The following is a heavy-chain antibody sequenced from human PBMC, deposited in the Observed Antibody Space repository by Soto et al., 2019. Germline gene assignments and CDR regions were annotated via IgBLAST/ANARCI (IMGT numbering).Heavy chain of an antibody. CDR1: GGSISSDDW. D-gene: IGHD2-21*02. Sequence: SETLSLTCAVSGGSISSDDWWTWVRQTPGKGLEWIGEIYHSGTTNYNPSLMSRVTIAVDKAKSQFSLRLDSVTAADTAVYYCARSDCYGVCRGRWLDPWGQGILVTVSS. CDR3: ARSDCYGVCRGRWLDP. CDR2: IYHSGTT. J-gene: IGHJ5*02. V-gene: IGHV4-4*02.